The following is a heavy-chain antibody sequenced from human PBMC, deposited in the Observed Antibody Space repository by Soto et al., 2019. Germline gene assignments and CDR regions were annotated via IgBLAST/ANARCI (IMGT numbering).Heavy chain of an antibody. Sequence: SETLSLTCAVYGGSFSGYYWGWIRQPPGKGLEWIGEINHSGSTNYNPSLKSRVTISVDTSKNQFSLKLSSVTAADTAVYYCARGQWLVKRMFDYWGQGTLVTVSS. CDR1: GGSFSGYY. D-gene: IGHD6-19*01. CDR3: ARGQWLVKRMFDY. V-gene: IGHV4-34*01. CDR2: INHSGST. J-gene: IGHJ4*02.